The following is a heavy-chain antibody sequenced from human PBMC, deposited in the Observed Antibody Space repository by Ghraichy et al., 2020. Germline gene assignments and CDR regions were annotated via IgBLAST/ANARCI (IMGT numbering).Heavy chain of an antibody. J-gene: IGHJ3*02. Sequence: GGSLRLSCAASGFTFSTYSMAWVRQAPGKGLDWISSITYSSTYIYYADSVKGRFTISRDNSKNSLFLQMSSLRVEDTAVYYCARLDRNDGRGSDAFDMWGQGTMVTVSS. V-gene: IGHV3-21*01. D-gene: IGHD1-1*01. CDR1: GFTFSTYS. CDR3: ARLDRNDGRGSDAFDM. CDR2: ITYSSTYI.